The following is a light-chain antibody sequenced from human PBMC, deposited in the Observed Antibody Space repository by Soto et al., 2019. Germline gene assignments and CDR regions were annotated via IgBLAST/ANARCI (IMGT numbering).Light chain of an antibody. CDR3: QQYGSSLLT. CDR2: GAS. V-gene: IGKV3-20*01. Sequence: EIVLTQSPGTLSLSPGERATLSCRASQSVSSSYLAWYQQKPGQAPRLLIYGASSRATGIPDRFSGSGSGTDFTLTISRLEPEDFAVDYCQQYGSSLLTFGGGTKVESK. J-gene: IGKJ4*01. CDR1: QSVSSSY.